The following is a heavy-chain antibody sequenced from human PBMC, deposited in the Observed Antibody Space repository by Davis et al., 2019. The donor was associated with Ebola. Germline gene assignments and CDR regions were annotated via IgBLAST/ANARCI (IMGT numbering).Heavy chain of an antibody. CDR1: GFTFSSNS. Sequence: GEYLKISCAASGFTFSSNSMNWVRQAPGKGLEWVSSISSSSSYIYYADSVKGRFTISRDNAKNSLYLQMSSLRFEATAVYYCARCEWELLPFFDYWGQGTLVTVSS. V-gene: IGHV3-21*01. D-gene: IGHD1-26*01. J-gene: IGHJ4*02. CDR2: ISSSSSYI. CDR3: ARCEWELLPFFDY.